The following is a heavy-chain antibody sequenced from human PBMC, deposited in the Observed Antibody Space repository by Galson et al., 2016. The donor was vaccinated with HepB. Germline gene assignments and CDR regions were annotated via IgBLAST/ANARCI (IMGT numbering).Heavy chain of an antibody. CDR1: WDSVSSNSAG. Sequence: CAISWDSVSSNSAGWNWVRQSPSRGLEWLGRTYYRSDWRSDYADSLKGRITINPDTSKNQFSLHLESVTPEDTAVYYCARSYLLGRGFGSWGQGTLVTVSS. J-gene: IGHJ4*02. D-gene: IGHD7-27*01. V-gene: IGHV6-1*01. CDR2: TYYRSDWRS. CDR3: ARSYLLGRGFGS.